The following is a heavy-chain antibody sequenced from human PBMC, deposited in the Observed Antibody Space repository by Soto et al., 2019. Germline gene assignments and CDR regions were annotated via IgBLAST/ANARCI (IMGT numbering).Heavy chain of an antibody. D-gene: IGHD5-18*01. CDR3: ARLIAPRGYSHGFLDY. V-gene: IGHV5-51*01. Sequence: PGESLVIYCKGSGYSFTSYWIGWVRQMPGKGLEWMGIIYPGDSDTRYSPSFQGQVIISADKSISTAYLPWSSLKAADTAMYYCARLIAPRGYSHGFLDYWGQGTLVTVSS. CDR2: IYPGDSDT. CDR1: GYSFTSYW. J-gene: IGHJ4*02.